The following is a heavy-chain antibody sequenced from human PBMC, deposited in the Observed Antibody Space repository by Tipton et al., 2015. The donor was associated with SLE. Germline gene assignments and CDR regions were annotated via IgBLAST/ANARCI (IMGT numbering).Heavy chain of an antibody. CDR3: AREGGGRPKGVGPFDY. V-gene: IGHV3-7*01. J-gene: IGHJ4*02. CDR2: IKQDGSEK. Sequence: SLRLSCAASGFTFSSYWMSWVRQAPGKGLEWVANIKQDGSEKYYVDSVKGRFTISRDNAKNSLYLQMNGLRAEDTAVYYCAREGGGRPKGVGPFDYWGQGTLVTVSS. D-gene: IGHD3-10*01. CDR1: GFTFSSYW.